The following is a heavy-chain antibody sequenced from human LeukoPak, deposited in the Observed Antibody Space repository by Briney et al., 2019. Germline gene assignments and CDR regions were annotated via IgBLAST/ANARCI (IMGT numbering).Heavy chain of an antibody. D-gene: IGHD3-10*01. Sequence: GGSLRLSCAASGFTFSSYAMSWVRQAPGKGLEWVSAISGSGGSTYYADSVKGRFTISRDNSKNTLYLQMNSLRAEDTAVYYCAKGHGSGIYYYYGMDVWGQGTTVTVSS. J-gene: IGHJ6*02. V-gene: IGHV3-23*01. CDR2: ISGSGGST. CDR3: AKGHGSGIYYYYGMDV. CDR1: GFTFSSYA.